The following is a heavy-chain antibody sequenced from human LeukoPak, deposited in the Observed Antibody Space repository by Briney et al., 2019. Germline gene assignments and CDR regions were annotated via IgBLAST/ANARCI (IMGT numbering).Heavy chain of an antibody. CDR2: IYYSGST. Sequence: SETLSLTCTVSGGSISSGGYYWGWIRQPPGKGLEWIGSIYYSGSTYYNPSLKSRVTISVDTSKNQFSLKLSSVTAADTAVYYCARDSSSWSGGWFDPWGQGTLVTVSS. CDR1: GGSISSGGYY. CDR3: ARDSSSWSGGWFDP. J-gene: IGHJ5*02. D-gene: IGHD6-13*01. V-gene: IGHV4-39*07.